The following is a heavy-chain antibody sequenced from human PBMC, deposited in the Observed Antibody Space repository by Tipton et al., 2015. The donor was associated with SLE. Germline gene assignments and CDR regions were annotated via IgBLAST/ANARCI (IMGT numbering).Heavy chain of an antibody. CDR2: IYYSGST. CDR3: ARESPGTHAFDI. J-gene: IGHJ3*02. D-gene: IGHD1-7*01. V-gene: IGHV4-31*03. Sequence: TLSLTCTVSGGSISSGGYYWSWIRQHPGKGLEWIGYIYYSGSTYYNPSLKSRVTISIDTSKNQLSLKLSSVTAADTAVYYCARESPGTHAFDIWGQGTMVTVSS. CDR1: GGSISSGGYY.